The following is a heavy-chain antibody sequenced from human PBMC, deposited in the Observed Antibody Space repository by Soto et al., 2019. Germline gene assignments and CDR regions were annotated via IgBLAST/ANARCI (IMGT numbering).Heavy chain of an antibody. CDR3: ARDQLYSSSWSDY. CDR2: IWYDGSNK. D-gene: IGHD6-13*01. CDR1: GFTFSSYG. V-gene: IGHV3-33*01. J-gene: IGHJ4*02. Sequence: QVQLVESGGGVVQPGRSLRLSCAASGFTFSSYGMHWVRQAPGKGLEWVAVIWYDGSNKYYADSVKGRFTISRDNSKNTLDLQMNSLRAEDTAVYYCARDQLYSSSWSDYWGQGTLVTVSS.